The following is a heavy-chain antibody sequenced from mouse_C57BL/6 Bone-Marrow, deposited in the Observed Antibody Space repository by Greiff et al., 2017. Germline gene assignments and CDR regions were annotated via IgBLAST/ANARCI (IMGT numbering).Heavy chain of an antibody. Sequence: EVKVVESGGGLVQPGGSMKLSCAASGFTFSDAWMDWVRQSPEKGLEWVAEIRNKANNHATYYAESVKGRFTISRDDSKSSVYLQMNSLRAEDTGIYYCTRVRYYGSSYGFAYWGQGSLVTVSA. D-gene: IGHD1-1*01. J-gene: IGHJ3*01. CDR2: IRNKANNHAT. CDR3: TRVRYYGSSYGFAY. V-gene: IGHV6-6*01. CDR1: GFTFSDAW.